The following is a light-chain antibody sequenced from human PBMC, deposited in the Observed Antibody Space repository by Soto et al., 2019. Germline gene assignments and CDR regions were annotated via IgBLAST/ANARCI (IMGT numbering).Light chain of an antibody. V-gene: IGKV1-39*01. CDR2: AAS. CDR1: QSISTY. Sequence: DIQMTQSPSSLSASVGDRVTITCRTSQSISTYLNWYQQKPGKAPKLLIYAASNLQSGVPSRFSGSGSGTDFTLTISSLQPEDFATYYCQQNYRATPWTFGQGTKVEVK. CDR3: QQNYRATPWT. J-gene: IGKJ1*01.